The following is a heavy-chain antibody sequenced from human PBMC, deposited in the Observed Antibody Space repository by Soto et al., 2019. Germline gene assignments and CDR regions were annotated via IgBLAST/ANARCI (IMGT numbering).Heavy chain of an antibody. J-gene: IGHJ5*02. V-gene: IGHV4-34*01. Sequence: SETLSLTCAVYRGALSGYSWNWIRQPPGKGLEWLGEINYGEDTNPTYNPSFKSRVTISADRTNNQLFLRLSSVTAADTAIYYGVRYHDYVWGGHRNWLDLWGQGTPVTVSS. CDR3: VRYHDYVWGGHRNWLDL. D-gene: IGHD3-16*01. CDR2: INYGEDT. CDR1: RGALSGYS.